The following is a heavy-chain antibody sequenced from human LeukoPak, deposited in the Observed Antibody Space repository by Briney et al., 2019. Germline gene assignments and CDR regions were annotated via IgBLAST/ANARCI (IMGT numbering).Heavy chain of an antibody. V-gene: IGHV3-11*01. Sequence: GGSLRLSCAASGFTFSEYYMSWIRQAPGKGLEWVADISSSGDIVSYGESVQGRFTISRDNAKDSLSLQLNSLRADDTAVYCCAREIVAGTFDYWGQGTLVTVSS. CDR1: GFTFSEYY. CDR3: AREIVAGTFDY. CDR2: ISSSGDIV. D-gene: IGHD5-12*01. J-gene: IGHJ4*02.